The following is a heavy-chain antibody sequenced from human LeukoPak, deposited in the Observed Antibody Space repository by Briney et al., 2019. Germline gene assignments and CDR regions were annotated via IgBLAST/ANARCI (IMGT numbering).Heavy chain of an antibody. Sequence: SETLSLTCAVSGYSISSGYYWGWIRQPPGKGLEWIGSIYHGGSTYYNPSLKSRVTISVDTSKNQFSLNLSSVTAADTAVYYCARKRSSPGYYYYYMDVWGKGTTVTVPS. CDR3: ARKRSSPGYYYYYMDV. CDR1: GYSISSGYY. CDR2: IYHGGST. J-gene: IGHJ6*03. V-gene: IGHV4-38-2*01. D-gene: IGHD6-6*01.